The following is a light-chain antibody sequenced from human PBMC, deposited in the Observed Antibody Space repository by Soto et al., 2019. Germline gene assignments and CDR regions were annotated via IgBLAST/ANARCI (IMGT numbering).Light chain of an antibody. J-gene: IGLJ1*01. CDR3: QSFDSSLRVYV. CDR2: NNL. CDR1: SSNFGAGYE. Sequence: QSALTQPPSVSGAPGQRVTICCTGSSSNFGAGYEVHWYKQLPGAAPTLVIFNNLNRPSGVPERFSGSKSGTSASLVISGLQAEDEADYYCQSFDSSLRVYVFGSGTKLTVL. V-gene: IGLV1-40*01.